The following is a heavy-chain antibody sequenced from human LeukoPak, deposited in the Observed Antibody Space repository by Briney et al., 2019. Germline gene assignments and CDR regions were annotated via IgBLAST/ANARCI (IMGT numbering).Heavy chain of an antibody. CDR2: IYHSGST. D-gene: IGHD3-10*01. J-gene: IGHJ5*02. CDR1: GYSISSGYY. CDR3: ARAGSVTGWFDP. V-gene: IGHV4-38-2*02. Sequence: SETLSLTCTVSGYSISSGYYWGWIRQPPGKGLEWIGSIYHSGSTYYNPSPKSRVTISVDTSKNQFSLKLSSVTAADTAVYYCARAGSVTGWFDPWGQGTLVTVSS.